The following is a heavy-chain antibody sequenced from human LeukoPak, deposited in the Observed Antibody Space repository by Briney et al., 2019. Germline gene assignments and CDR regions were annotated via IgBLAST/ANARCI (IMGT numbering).Heavy chain of an antibody. J-gene: IGHJ4*02. Sequence: GGSLRLSCAASGFTFDDYAMHWVRQAPGKGLEWVSLISWDGGSTYYADSVKGRFTISRDNSKNSLYLQMNSLRAEDTAVYYCARGVATVTTDYWGQGTLVTVSS. CDR1: GFTFDDYA. D-gene: IGHD4-17*01. CDR3: ARGVATVTTDY. V-gene: IGHV3-43D*03. CDR2: ISWDGGST.